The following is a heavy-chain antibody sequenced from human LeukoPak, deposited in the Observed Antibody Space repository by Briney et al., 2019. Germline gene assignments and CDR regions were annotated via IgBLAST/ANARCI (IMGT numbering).Heavy chain of an antibody. CDR1: GFTFSTYA. D-gene: IGHD3-10*01. CDR3: VKDLRGGGYYTSFDY. V-gene: IGHV3-64D*09. J-gene: IGHJ4*02. CDR2: INTNGDDT. Sequence: PGGSLRLSCSASGFTFSTYAMHWVRQAPGKGLEHVSTINTNGDDTYYADSVKGRFTISRDNSKRTLYLQMSSLRAEETAVYYCVKDLRGGGYYTSFDYWGQGTLVTVSS.